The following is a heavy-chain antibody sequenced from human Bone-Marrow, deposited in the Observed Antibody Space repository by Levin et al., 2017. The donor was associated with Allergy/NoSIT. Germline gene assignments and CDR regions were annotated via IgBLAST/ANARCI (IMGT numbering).Heavy chain of an antibody. CDR1: GFTFSNFG. CDR3: AKPDGFLYWGLTYFDS. Sequence: RPGGSLRLSCSASGFTFSNFGMHWVRQAPGKGLEHVSVISSNGDTTYYAHSVKGRFTISRDNSKNTLYLQMSSLRPEDTAVYYCAKPDGFLYWGLTYFDSWGQGTLVTVSS. D-gene: IGHD5-24*01. J-gene: IGHJ4*02. CDR2: ISSNGDTT. V-gene: IGHV3-64D*06.